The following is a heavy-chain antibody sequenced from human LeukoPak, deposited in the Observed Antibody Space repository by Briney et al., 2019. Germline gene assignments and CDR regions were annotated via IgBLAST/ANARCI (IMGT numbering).Heavy chain of an antibody. V-gene: IGHV3-23*01. CDR3: AKARTMIVVVADY. Sequence: GGSLRLSCAASGFTFSSYAMCWVRQAPGKGLEWVSAISGSGGSTYYADSVKGRFTISRGKSKNTLYLQMNSLRAEDTAVYYCAKARTMIVVVADYWGQGTLVTVSS. D-gene: IGHD3-22*01. J-gene: IGHJ4*02. CDR1: GFTFSSYA. CDR2: ISGSGGST.